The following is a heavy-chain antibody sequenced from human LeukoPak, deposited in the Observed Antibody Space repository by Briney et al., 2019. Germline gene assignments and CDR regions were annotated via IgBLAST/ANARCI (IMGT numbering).Heavy chain of an antibody. V-gene: IGHV1-69*04. CDR3: AREIATIATNYYYYGMDV. CDR1: GGTFSSYA. CDR2: IIPILGIA. D-gene: IGHD5-24*01. J-gene: IGHJ6*02. Sequence: SVKVSCKASGGTFSSYAINWVRQAPRQGLEWMGRIIPILGIANYAQKSQGRVTITADKSTSTAYMELSSLRSEDTAVYYCAREIATIATNYYYYGMDVWGQGTTVTVSS.